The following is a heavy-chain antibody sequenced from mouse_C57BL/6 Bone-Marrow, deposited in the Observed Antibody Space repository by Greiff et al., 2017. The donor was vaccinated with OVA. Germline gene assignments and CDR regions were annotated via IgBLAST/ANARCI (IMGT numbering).Heavy chain of an antibody. CDR2: IYPRSGNT. CDR3: ARPYYYGSPYYFDY. CDR1: GYTFTSYG. V-gene: IGHV1-81*01. Sequence: VQLQQSGAELARPGASVKLSCKASGYTFTSYGISWVKQRTGQGLEWIGEIYPRSGNTYYNEKFKGKATLTADKSSSTAYMELRSLTSDDSAVYFCARPYYYGSPYYFDYWGQGTTLTVSS. J-gene: IGHJ2*01. D-gene: IGHD1-1*01.